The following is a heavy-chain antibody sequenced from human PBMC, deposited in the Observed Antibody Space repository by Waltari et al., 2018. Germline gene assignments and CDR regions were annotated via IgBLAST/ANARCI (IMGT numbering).Heavy chain of an antibody. Sequence: QVQLQESGPGLVKPSETLSLTCAVSGYSISSGYYWGWIRQPPGKGRGCIGTIFTSGGTSYSPSLKSRVTMSVDTSKNQFSLKLSSVTAADTAVYYCAREQHAYGDYIDYWGQGTLVTVSS. V-gene: IGHV4-38-2*02. CDR3: AREQHAYGDYIDY. CDR2: IFTSGGT. D-gene: IGHD4-17*01. CDR1: GYSISSGYY. J-gene: IGHJ4*02.